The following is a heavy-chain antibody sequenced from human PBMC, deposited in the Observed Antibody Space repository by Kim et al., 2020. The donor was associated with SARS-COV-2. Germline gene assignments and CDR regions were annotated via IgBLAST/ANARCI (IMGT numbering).Heavy chain of an antibody. Sequence: ATKFQGRVTMTEETSTDTAYMELSSLRSEDTAVYYCATVISGYYSDQYYFDYWGQGTLVTVSS. V-gene: IGHV1-24*01. CDR3: ATVISGYYSDQYYFDY. J-gene: IGHJ4*02. D-gene: IGHD3-22*01.